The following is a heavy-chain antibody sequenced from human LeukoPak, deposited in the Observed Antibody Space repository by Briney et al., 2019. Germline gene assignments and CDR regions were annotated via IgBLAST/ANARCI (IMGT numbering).Heavy chain of an antibody. CDR1: GGSFSGYY. J-gene: IGHJ4*02. D-gene: IGHD1-14*01. V-gene: IGHV4-34*01. CDR3: AATTGKGGY. CDR2: INHSGST. Sequence: SETLSLTCAVYGGSFSGYYWSWIRQPPGKGLEWIGEINHSGSTNYNPSLKSRVTISVDTSKNQLSLKLSSVTAADTAVHYCAATTGKGGYWGQGTLVTVSS.